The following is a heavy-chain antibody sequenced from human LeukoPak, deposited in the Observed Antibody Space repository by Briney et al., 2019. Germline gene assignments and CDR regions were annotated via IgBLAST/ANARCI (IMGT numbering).Heavy chain of an antibody. Sequence: GGSLRLSCATSGFTFTTFWMHWVRQAPGKGLVWVSRINHDGSSTNYADSVKGRFTISRDNAKNTVYLQMNSLRAEDMALYYCAKGRVGYYDSSGYLSDAFDIWGQGTMVTVSS. D-gene: IGHD3-22*01. CDR2: INHDGSST. V-gene: IGHV3-74*01. J-gene: IGHJ3*02. CDR1: GFTFTTFW. CDR3: AKGRVGYYDSSGYLSDAFDI.